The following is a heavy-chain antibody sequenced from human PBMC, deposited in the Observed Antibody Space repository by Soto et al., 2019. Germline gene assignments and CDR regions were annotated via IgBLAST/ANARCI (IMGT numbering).Heavy chain of an antibody. CDR3: ARDSGAALYGEDALDI. Sequence: QGKLVQSGPEVKKPGASVKVSCTASGYSFSGYDITWVRQAPGQGLEWLGWVSTSIRSTMSTEKLQGRLTMTTDTSTTTVYMELRGLTSDDTAVYYCARDSGAALYGEDALDIWGQGTMVSVSS. CDR2: VSTSIRST. J-gene: IGHJ3*02. D-gene: IGHD3-10*01. CDR1: GYSFSGYD. V-gene: IGHV1-18*04.